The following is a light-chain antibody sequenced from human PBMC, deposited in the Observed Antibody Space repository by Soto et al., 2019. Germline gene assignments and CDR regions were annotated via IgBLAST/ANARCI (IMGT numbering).Light chain of an antibody. CDR2: EVS. J-gene: IGLJ1*01. CDR3: SSYAGSKV. Sequence: QSLLTQPPSASGSPGQSVTISCTGTSSDVGGYNYVSWYQQHPGKAPKLMIYEVSKRPSGVPDRFSGSKSGNTASLTVSGLQAEDEADYYCSSYAGSKVSGTGTKLTVL. V-gene: IGLV2-8*01. CDR1: SSDVGGYNY.